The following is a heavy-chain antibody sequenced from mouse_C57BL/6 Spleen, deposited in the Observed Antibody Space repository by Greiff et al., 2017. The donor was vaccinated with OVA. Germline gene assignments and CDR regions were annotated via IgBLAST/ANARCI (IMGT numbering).Heavy chain of an antibody. CDR1: GYTFTDYY. CDR2: IYPGSGNT. V-gene: IGHV1-76*01. CDR3: AKTSDAYYFDY. Sequence: VKLMESGAELVRPGASVKLSCKASGYTFTDYYINWVKQRPGQGLEWIARIYPGSGNTYYNEKFKGKATLTAEKSSSTAYMQLSSLTSEDSAVYFCAKTSDAYYFDYWGQGTTLTVSS. J-gene: IGHJ2*01.